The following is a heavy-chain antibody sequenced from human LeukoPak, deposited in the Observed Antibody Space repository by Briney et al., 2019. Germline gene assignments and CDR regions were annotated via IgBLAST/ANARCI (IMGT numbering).Heavy chain of an antibody. V-gene: IGHV4-59*08. Sequence: PSETLSLTCIVSGGSISRDYWGWIRQPPGKGLEWLGSWSTSYKASLESRVTVSGDASKNQFSLKLSSVTAADTAVYYCARHRGSFRFPSYWGQGTLVTVSS. CDR1: GGSISRDY. CDR3: ARHRGSFRFPSY. D-gene: IGHD6-25*01. J-gene: IGHJ4*02. CDR2: WST.